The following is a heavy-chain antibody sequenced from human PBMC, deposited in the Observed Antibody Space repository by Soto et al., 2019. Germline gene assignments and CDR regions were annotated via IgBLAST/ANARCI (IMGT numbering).Heavy chain of an antibody. V-gene: IGHV1-69*01. CDR3: ARDVGGAAKIRY. J-gene: IGHJ4*02. D-gene: IGHD6-25*01. Sequence: QVQLVQSGAEVKKPGSSVKVCCKASGGSFRNFVISWVRQAPGQGLEWMGGIIPNFGTTSYAQKCQGKDTITADETTSTAYLELSGLTSEDTSVYYCARDVGGAAKIRYWGQGTLVTVSS. CDR2: IIPNFGTT. CDR1: GGSFRNFV.